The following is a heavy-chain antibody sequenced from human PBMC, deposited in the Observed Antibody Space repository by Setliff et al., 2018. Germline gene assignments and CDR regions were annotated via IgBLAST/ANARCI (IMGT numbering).Heavy chain of an antibody. CDR2: ISGSGSNR. D-gene: IGHD6-13*01. CDR3: ARCSSWHGHYPHFNY. J-gene: IGHJ4*02. CDR1: GFTFSNYA. Sequence: GGSLRLSCAASGFTFSNYAMHWVRQAPGKGLEWVSTISGSGSNRYYSDSVKGRFTISRDNSRNTLYLQMNSLRAEDTATYYCARCSSWHGHYPHFNYWGQGTLVTVSS. V-gene: IGHV3-23*01.